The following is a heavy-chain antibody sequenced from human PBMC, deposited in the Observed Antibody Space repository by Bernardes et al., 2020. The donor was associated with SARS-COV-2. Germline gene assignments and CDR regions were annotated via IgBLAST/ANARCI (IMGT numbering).Heavy chain of an antibody. D-gene: IGHD3-22*01. Sequence: TLRLPSVASGLNSVFHGMHWFRQAPAKELVWVASILSDSSNSYYAASAKGRFTISRDNSKTTLYMQMNNLRDEDTAVYYCARSHRDSSRYAYFYDNWGQGTLGTVSS. CDR3: ARSHRDSSRYAYFYDN. CDR1: GLNSVFHG. V-gene: IGHV3-33*01. J-gene: IGHJ4*02. CDR2: ILSDSSNS.